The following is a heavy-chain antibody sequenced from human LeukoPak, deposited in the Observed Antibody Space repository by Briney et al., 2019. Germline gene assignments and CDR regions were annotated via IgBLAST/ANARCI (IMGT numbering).Heavy chain of an antibody. V-gene: IGHV4-59*01. J-gene: IGHJ6*03. CDR1: GGSISSYY. D-gene: IGHD5-18*01. Sequence: PSETLSLTCTVSGGSISSYYWSWIRQPPGKGLEWIGFVHYSGSTHYNPSLKSRVTISVDTSKNQVSLKLTSVTAADTAVYYCARTEESGYNYGCFGYYYYMDVWGKGTTVTVSS. CDR3: ARTEESGYNYGCFGYYYYMDV. CDR2: VHYSGST.